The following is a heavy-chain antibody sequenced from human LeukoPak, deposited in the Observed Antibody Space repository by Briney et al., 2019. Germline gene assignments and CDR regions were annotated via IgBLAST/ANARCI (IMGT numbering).Heavy chain of an antibody. Sequence: PGGSLRLSCEASGFTFSAYAMTWVRQAPGQGLEWVSSIGRVNKTDYYESVKGRFAISRDNSKSMLFLQLNSLRAEDTALYYCARDLHYYVLMDVWGQGATVTVCS. CDR1: GFTFSAYA. CDR3: ARDLHYYVLMDV. D-gene: IGHD3-10*02. CDR2: IGRVNKT. J-gene: IGHJ6*02. V-gene: IGHV3-23*01.